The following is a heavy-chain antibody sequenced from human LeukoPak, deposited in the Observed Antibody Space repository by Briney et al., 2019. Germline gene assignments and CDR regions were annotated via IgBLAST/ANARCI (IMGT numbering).Heavy chain of an antibody. J-gene: IGHJ4*02. CDR2: IYYSGST. CDR3: ARLKLNVDY. V-gene: IGHV4-39*01. Sequence: SETLSLTCTVSGGSISSSSYYWGWIRQPPGKGLEWIGSIYYSGSTYYNPSLKSRVTISVDTSKNQFSLKLSSVTAADMAVYYCARLKLNVDYWGQGTLVTVSS. CDR1: GGSISSSSYY. D-gene: IGHD1-1*01.